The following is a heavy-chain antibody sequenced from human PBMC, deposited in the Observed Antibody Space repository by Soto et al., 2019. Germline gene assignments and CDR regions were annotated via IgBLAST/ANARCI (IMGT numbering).Heavy chain of an antibody. CDR1: GGSFSGYY. CDR3: ARDKITGLFDY. Sequence: QVQLQQWGAGLLKPSETLSLTCAVYGGSFSGYYWTWIHQPPGTGLEWIGEINHSGSTNYNPSLKSRVTISVDTSKNQFSLKLTSVTAADTAVYYCARDKITGLFDYWGRGTLVTVSS. V-gene: IGHV4-34*01. J-gene: IGHJ4*02. CDR2: INHSGST. D-gene: IGHD2-8*02.